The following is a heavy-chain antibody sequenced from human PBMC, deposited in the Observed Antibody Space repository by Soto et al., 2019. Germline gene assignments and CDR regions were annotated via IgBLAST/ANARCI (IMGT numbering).Heavy chain of an antibody. J-gene: IGHJ4*02. D-gene: IGHD2-8*02. V-gene: IGHV1-69*01. Sequence: QVQLVQSGAEVKKPGSSVKVSCEASGGASLIYGVSWVRQAPGQGREWMGGIIPGLGTPKYGPNFRDRTTISPDDSTNTAFMELASLTSEDTAIYYCASGTYSYDGTGGYFFHFWGQGTLVTVSS. CDR3: ASGTYSYDGTGGYFFHF. CDR2: IIPGLGTP. CDR1: GGASLIYG.